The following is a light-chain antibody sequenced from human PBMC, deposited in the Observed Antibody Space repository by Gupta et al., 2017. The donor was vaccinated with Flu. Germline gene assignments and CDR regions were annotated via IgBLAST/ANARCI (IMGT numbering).Light chain of an antibody. CDR1: QTGTSRS. V-gene: IGKV3-20*01. CDR2: GFS. J-gene: IGKJ4*01. Sequence: GTRDCATGQGGTLACRASQTGTSRSLAWYQQRRGQTPVIVIYGFSIRAAGLADGFRGSGSGTGFTLTTSILEAEDFVVYDGQQYGSAPFTFGGGTKVEIK. CDR3: QQYGSAPFT.